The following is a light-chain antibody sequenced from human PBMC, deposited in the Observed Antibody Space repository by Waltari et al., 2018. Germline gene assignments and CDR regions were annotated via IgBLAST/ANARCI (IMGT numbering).Light chain of an antibody. CDR1: SSDVGGYNY. CDR3: SSYTSSSTL. J-gene: IGLJ3*02. CDR2: EVS. V-gene: IGLV2-14*01. Sequence: QSALTQPASVSGSPGQSITISCTGTSSDVGGYNYVSWYQQHPGKATKLMIYEVSNRPSGVSHRFSGSMSGNTSSLTISGLQAEDEADYYCSSYTSSSTLFGGGTKLTVL.